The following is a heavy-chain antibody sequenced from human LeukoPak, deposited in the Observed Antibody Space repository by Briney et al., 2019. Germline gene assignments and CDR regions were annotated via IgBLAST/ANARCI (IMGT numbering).Heavy chain of an antibody. V-gene: IGHV4-34*01. CDR3: ARGPHCSSTSCPSDDYYYYMDV. Sequence: SETLSLXCAVYGGSFSGYYWSWIRQPPGKGLEWIGEINHSGSTNYNPSLKSRVTISVDTSKNQFSLKLSSVTAADTAVYYCARGPHCSSTSCPSDDYYYYMDVWGKGTTVTVSS. CDR1: GGSFSGYY. J-gene: IGHJ6*03. D-gene: IGHD2-2*01. CDR2: INHSGST.